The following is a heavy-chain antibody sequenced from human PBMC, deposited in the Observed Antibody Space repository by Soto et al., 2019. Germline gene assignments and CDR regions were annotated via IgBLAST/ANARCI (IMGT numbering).Heavy chain of an antibody. CDR1: GGSISNHY. Sequence: QAQLQESGPGLVKPSETRSLTCTVSGGSISNHYWSWIRQPPGKGLEWIGYIYYNGNTNYNPPLKSRVTMSVDTSKNQISLKLSSVTAADTAVYYCTRANWYSEYWGQGTLVTVSS. D-gene: IGHD7-27*01. J-gene: IGHJ4*02. V-gene: IGHV4-59*11. CDR2: IYYNGNT. CDR3: TRANWYSEY.